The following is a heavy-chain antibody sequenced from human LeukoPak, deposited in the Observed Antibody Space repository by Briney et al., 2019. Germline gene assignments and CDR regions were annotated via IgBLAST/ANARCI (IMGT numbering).Heavy chain of an antibody. CDR3: ARDSYGSGSYYEIGMDV. J-gene: IGHJ6*02. CDR2: ISVGNGNT. CDR1: GYTFTSYA. Sequence: ASVKVSCKASGYTFTSYAMHWVRQAPGQRLECMGWISVGNGNTEYSQKFQGRVTITRDTSASTVYMELSSLRSEDTAVYYCARDSYGSGSYYEIGMDVWGQGTTVTVSS. V-gene: IGHV1-3*01. D-gene: IGHD3-10*01.